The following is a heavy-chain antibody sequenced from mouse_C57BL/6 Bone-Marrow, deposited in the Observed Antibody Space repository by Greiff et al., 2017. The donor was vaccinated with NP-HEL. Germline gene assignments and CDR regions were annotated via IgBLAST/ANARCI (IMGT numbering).Heavy chain of an antibody. Sequence: QVQLQQPGAELVKPGASVKMSCKASGYTFTSYWITWVKQRPGQGLEWIGDIYPGSGSTNYNEKFKSKATLTVDTSSSTAYMQLSSLTSEDSAVYFCASYINYLYYSAMDYWGQGTSVTVSS. V-gene: IGHV1-55*01. D-gene: IGHD2-5*01. CDR3: ASYINYLYYSAMDY. J-gene: IGHJ4*01. CDR1: GYTFTSYW. CDR2: IYPGSGST.